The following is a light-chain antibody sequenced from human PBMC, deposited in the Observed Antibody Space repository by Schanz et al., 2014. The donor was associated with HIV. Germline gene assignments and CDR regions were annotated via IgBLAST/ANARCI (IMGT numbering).Light chain of an antibody. J-gene: IGLJ2*01. V-gene: IGLV2-14*03. CDR3: SSYSTTSTII. Sequence: QSALTQPASVSGSPGQSITISCRGTSSDIGGSDYVSWYQQHPGRAPKVLIYDVRDRPSGVSNRFSGSKSGNTASLTISGLQAEDEAEYFCSSYSTTSTIIFGGGTKLTVL. CDR2: DVR. CDR1: SSDIGGSDY.